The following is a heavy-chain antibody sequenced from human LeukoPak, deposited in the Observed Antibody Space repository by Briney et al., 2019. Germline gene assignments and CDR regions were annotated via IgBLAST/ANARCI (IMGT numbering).Heavy chain of an antibody. J-gene: IGHJ4*02. V-gene: IGHV1-69*04. Sequence: GASVKVSCKASGGTFSSYAISWVRQAPGQGLEWMGRIIPILGIANYAQKFQGRVTITADKSTSTAYMELSSLRSEDTAVYYCAKRAYEDRGYVDYWGQGTLVTVSS. CDR2: IIPILGIA. D-gene: IGHD3-22*01. CDR1: GGTFSSYA. CDR3: AKRAYEDRGYVDY.